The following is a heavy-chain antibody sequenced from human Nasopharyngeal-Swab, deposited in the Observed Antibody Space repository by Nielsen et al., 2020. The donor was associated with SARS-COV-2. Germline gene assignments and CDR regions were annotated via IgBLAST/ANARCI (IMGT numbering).Heavy chain of an antibody. CDR2: IYYSGST. CDR1: GGSISSYY. V-gene: IGHV4-59*13. Sequence: SETLSLTCTVSGGSISSYYWSWIRQPPGKGLEWIGYIYYSGSTNYNPSLKSRVTISVDTSKNQFSLKLSSVTAADTAVYYCARDPGWKMFDPWGQGTLVTVSS. D-gene: IGHD1-1*01. CDR3: ARDPGWKMFDP. J-gene: IGHJ5*02.